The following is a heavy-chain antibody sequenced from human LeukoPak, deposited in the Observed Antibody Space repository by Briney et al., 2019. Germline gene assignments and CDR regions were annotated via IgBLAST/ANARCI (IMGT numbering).Heavy chain of an antibody. Sequence: GGSLRLSCAASGFTFSSYAMSWVRQAPGKGLEWVAFIRYDGSNKYYADSVKGRFTISRDNSKNTLYLQMNSLRAEDTAVYYCAKGLLVGATGPFDYWGQGTLVTVSS. J-gene: IGHJ4*02. CDR1: GFTFSSYA. CDR3: AKGLLVGATGPFDY. V-gene: IGHV3-30*02. D-gene: IGHD1-26*01. CDR2: IRYDGSNK.